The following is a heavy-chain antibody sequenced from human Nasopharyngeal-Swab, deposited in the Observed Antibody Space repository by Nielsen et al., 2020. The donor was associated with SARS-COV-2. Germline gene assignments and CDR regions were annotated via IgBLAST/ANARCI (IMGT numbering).Heavy chain of an antibody. J-gene: IGHJ1*01. CDR1: GGTFSSYA. V-gene: IGHV1-69*13. CDR2: IIPIFGTA. Sequence: SVKVSCKASGGTFSSYAISWVRQAPGQGLEWMGGIIPIFGTANYAQKFQGRVTITADESTSTAYMELSSLRSEDTAVYYCARDASRPPIGPYTYFQHWGQGTLVTVSS. D-gene: IGHD2-2*02. CDR3: ARDASRPPIGPYTYFQH.